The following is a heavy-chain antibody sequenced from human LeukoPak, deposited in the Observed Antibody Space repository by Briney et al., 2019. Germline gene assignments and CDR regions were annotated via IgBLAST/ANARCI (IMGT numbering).Heavy chain of an antibody. V-gene: IGHV4-59*01. CDR3: ARDSVVALGGAFDI. Sequence: SETLSLTCTVSGGSISSYYWSWIRQPPGKGLEWIGYIYYSGSTNYNPSLKSRVTISVDTSKNQFSLKLSSVTAADTAVYYCARDSVVALGGAFDIWGQGTMVTVSS. D-gene: IGHD2-15*01. CDR1: GGSISSYY. CDR2: IYYSGST. J-gene: IGHJ3*02.